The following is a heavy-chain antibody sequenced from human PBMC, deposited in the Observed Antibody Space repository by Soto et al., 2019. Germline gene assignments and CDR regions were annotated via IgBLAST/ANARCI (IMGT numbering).Heavy chain of an antibody. D-gene: IGHD2-2*02. Sequence: VQLVQSGAEVKKPGASVKVSCKASGYTFTSYGISWVRQAPGQGLEWMGWISAYNGNTNYAQKLQGRVTMTTDTSTSTAYMELRSLRSDDTAVYYCARDTGYCSSTSCYTHYYYGMDVWGQGTTVTVSS. J-gene: IGHJ6*02. V-gene: IGHV1-18*01. CDR3: ARDTGYCSSTSCYTHYYYGMDV. CDR2: ISAYNGNT. CDR1: GYTFTSYG.